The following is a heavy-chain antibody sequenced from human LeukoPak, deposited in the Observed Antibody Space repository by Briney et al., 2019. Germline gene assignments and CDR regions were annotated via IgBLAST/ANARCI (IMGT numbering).Heavy chain of an antibody. CDR1: GYTFTGYY. CDR3: ARDFLVPAAPYNWFDR. V-gene: IGHV1-2*06. Sequence: ASVKVSCKASGYTFTGYYMHWVRQAPGQGLEWMGRINPNSGGTNYAQKFQGRVTITRDTSISTAYMELSRLRSDDTAVYYCARDFLVPAAPYNWFDRGSQGTLVTVSA. CDR2: INPNSGGT. D-gene: IGHD2-2*01. J-gene: IGHJ5*02.